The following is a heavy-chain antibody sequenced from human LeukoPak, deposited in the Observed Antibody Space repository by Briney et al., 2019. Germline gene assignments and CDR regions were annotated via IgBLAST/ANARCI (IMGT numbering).Heavy chain of an antibody. J-gene: IGHJ4*02. D-gene: IGHD4-23*01. CDR2: ISYDGSNK. Sequence: GRSLRLSCAASGFTFSSYGMHWVRQAPGKGLEWVAVISYDGSNKYYADSVKGRFTISRDNSKNTLYLQMNSLRAEDTAVYYCAGDGGNPMDFGYWGQGTLVTVSS. CDR1: GFTFSSYG. V-gene: IGHV3-30*03. CDR3: AGDGGNPMDFGY.